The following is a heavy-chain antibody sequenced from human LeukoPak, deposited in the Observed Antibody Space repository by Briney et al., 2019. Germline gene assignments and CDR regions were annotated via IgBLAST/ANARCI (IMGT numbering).Heavy chain of an antibody. V-gene: IGHV1-8*01. J-gene: IGHJ6*02. D-gene: IGHD6-13*01. Sequence: GASVKVSCKASGYTFTSYDINWVRQATGQGLEWMGWMNPNSGNTGYAQKFQGRVTMTRNTSISTAYMELSSLRSEDTAVYYCARAGAAAGSLYYYYYGMDVWGQGTTVTVSS. CDR3: ARAGAAAGSLYYYYYGMDV. CDR2: MNPNSGNT. CDR1: GYTFTSYD.